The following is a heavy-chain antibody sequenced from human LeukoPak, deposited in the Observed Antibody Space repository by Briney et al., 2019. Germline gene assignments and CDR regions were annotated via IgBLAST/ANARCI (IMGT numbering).Heavy chain of an antibody. CDR1: GGSISSYF. Sequence: SETLSLTCIVSGGSISSYFWTGIRQPAGKELDWIGRIHASGTTNYNSSLKSRVSMSVDTSKNQFSLKLTSVAAADTAVYFCARDGADVYGRAFDYWGQGTLVSVSS. CDR2: IHASGTT. CDR3: ARDGADVYGRAFDY. D-gene: IGHD3-10*01. J-gene: IGHJ4*02. V-gene: IGHV4-4*07.